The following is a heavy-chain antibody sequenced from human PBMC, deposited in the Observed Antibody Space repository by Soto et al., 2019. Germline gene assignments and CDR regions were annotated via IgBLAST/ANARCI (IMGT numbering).Heavy chain of an antibody. D-gene: IGHD3-10*01. CDR2: ISGSGGYT. Sequence: EVQLLESGGDLVQPGGSLRLSCVASGLTFSSYAMSWVRQAPGKGLGWGSVISGSGGYTDYADSVKGRFTISRDNSKNTLYLQMNSLRAEDTALYYCAKRFRGVLLNPEVDWGQGTLVTVSS. V-gene: IGHV3-23*01. CDR3: AKRFRGVLLNPEVD. CDR1: GLTFSSYA. J-gene: IGHJ4*02.